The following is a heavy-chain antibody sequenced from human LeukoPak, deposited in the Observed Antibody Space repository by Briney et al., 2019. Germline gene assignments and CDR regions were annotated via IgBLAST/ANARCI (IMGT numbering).Heavy chain of an antibody. J-gene: IGHJ4*02. CDR3: ARGPTRYYFDY. V-gene: IGHV4-31*03. CDR1: GGSISSGGYY. Sequence: SETLSLTCTVSGGSISSGGYYWSWIRQHPGKGLEWIGYIYYSGSTYYNPSLKSRVTISVDTSKNQFSLKLSSVTAADTAVYYCARGPTRYYFDYWGQGTLVTVSS. CDR2: IYYSGST. D-gene: IGHD4-17*01.